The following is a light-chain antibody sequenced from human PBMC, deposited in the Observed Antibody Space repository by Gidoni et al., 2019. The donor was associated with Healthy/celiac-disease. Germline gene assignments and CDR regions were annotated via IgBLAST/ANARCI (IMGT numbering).Light chain of an antibody. J-gene: IGKJ2*01. CDR2: GAS. V-gene: IGKV3-15*01. CDR3: QQYKNWPTGKYT. CDR1: QSVSSN. Sequence: EIVMSQSPATLSVTPGERATLSCRASQSVSSNLAWYQQKPGQAPRLLNYGASTRATGNPARFSGSGSGTEVTLTISSLRSEDFAVYYCQQYKNWPTGKYTFGQGTKLEIK.